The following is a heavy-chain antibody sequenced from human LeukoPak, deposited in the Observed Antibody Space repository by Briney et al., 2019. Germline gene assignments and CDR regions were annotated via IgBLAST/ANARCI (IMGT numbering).Heavy chain of an antibody. D-gene: IGHD5-24*01. J-gene: IGHJ4*02. Sequence: ASVKVSCKASGGTFSSYAISWVRQAPGQGREWMGGVIPLFGTANYTQKLQGRVTITTDASTSTPSLELSCLSSEDTAVSYCAMNRRDGYNYGRGYFDGWGQGTPVS. CDR1: GGTFSSYA. CDR2: VIPLFGTA. CDR3: AMNRRDGYNYGRGYFDG. V-gene: IGHV1-69*05.